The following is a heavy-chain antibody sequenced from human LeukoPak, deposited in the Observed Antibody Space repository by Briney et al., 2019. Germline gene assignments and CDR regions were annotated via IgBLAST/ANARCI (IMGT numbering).Heavy chain of an antibody. CDR3: ARAIVVVPAATYFDY. CDR2: IYYSGST. CDR1: GGSISSYY. D-gene: IGHD2-2*01. Sequence: SETLSLTCTVSGGSISSYYWSWLRQPPGKGLEWIGYIYYSGSTNYNPSLKSRVTISVDTSKNQFSLKLSSVTAADTAVYYCARAIVVVPAATYFDYWGQGTLVTVSS. V-gene: IGHV4-59*01. J-gene: IGHJ4*02.